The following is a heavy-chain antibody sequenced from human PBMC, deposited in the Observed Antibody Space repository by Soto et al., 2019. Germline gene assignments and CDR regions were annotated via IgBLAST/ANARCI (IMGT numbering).Heavy chain of an antibody. CDR2: ISYDGDYQ. V-gene: IGHV3-30*18. D-gene: IGHD4-17*01. J-gene: IGHJ2*01. Sequence: QEQLVESGGGVVQPGRSLSLSCAASRFTFSSYGMHWVRQAPGKGLEWVAVISYDGDYQNYADSVKGRFTISRDNSKNTMYLQMRRLRGEDTALYYWAKGTTVTPCRSLDLWGRGTLVTVSS. CDR3: AKGTTVTPCRSLDL. CDR1: RFTFSSYG.